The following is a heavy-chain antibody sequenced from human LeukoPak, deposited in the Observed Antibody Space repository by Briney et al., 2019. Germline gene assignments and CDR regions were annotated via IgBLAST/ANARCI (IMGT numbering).Heavy chain of an antibody. CDR1: GFTFTSYS. V-gene: IGHV3-21*04. CDR2: ISSSSSYI. CDR3: AKGRALEVVAAFNY. J-gene: IGHJ4*02. Sequence: PGGSLRLSCAASGFTFTSYSMNWVRQAPGKGLEWVSSISSSSSYIYYADSVKGQFTISRDNPKNTLYQQRNSLRADDTAIYYCAKGRALEVVAAFNYWGQGTVVTASS. D-gene: IGHD2-15*01.